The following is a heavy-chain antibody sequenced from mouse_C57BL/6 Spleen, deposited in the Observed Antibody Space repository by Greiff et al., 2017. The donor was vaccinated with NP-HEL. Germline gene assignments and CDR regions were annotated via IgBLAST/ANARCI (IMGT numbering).Heavy chain of an antibody. J-gene: IGHJ3*01. Sequence: EVHLVESGGGLVQPGGSMKLSCVASGFTFSNYWMNWVRQSPEQGLEWVAQIRLKSDNYTTHYEESVKGRFTIYRDDSKSIVYLQMINLSADSTGIYYCTGDGYYVQFAYWGQGTLVTVSA. CDR2: IRLKSDNYTT. V-gene: IGHV6-3*01. CDR1: GFTFSNYW. D-gene: IGHD2-3*01. CDR3: TGDGYYVQFAY.